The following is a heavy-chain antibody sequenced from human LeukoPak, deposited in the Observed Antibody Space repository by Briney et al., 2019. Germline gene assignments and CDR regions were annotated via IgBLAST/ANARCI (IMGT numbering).Heavy chain of an antibody. Sequence: PGGSLRLSCAASGFTFSSYWMSWVRQAPGKGLEWVAKIKPDGSEKYYVDSVKGRFTISRDNAENSLYLQMNSLRAEDTTVYYCARSRNYFDYWGQGTLVTVSS. CDR1: GFTFSSYW. V-gene: IGHV3-7*01. CDR3: ARSRNYFDY. CDR2: IKPDGSEK. J-gene: IGHJ4*02.